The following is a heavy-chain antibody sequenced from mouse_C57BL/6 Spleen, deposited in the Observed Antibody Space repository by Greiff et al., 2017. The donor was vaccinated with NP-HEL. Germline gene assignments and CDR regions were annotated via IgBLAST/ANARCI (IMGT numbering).Heavy chain of an antibody. V-gene: IGHV10-1*01. D-gene: IGHD2-4*01. Sequence: EVQLQESGGGLVQPKGSLKLSCAASGFSFNTYAMNWVRQAPGKGLEWVARIRSKSNNYATYYADSVKDRFTISRDDSESMLYLQMNNLKTEDTAMYYCVRQTYHDYDYWYFDVWGTGTTVTVSS. CDR3: VRQTYHDYDYWYFDV. J-gene: IGHJ1*03. CDR2: IRSKSNNYAT. CDR1: GFSFNTYA.